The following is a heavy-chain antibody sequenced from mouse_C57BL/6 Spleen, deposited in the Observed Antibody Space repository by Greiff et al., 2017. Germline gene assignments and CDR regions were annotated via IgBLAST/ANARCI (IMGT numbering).Heavy chain of an antibody. J-gene: IGHJ2*01. Sequence: QVQLQQSGTELVKPGASVKLSCKASGYTFTSYWMNWVKQRPGQGLEWIGNINPSNGGTNYNEKFKSKATLTVDKSSSTAYMQLSILTSEDAAVYYCARVRGYDYYFDYWGKGTTLTVSS. CDR1: GYTFTSYW. CDR2: INPSNGGT. D-gene: IGHD2-4*01. V-gene: IGHV1-53*01. CDR3: ARVRGYDYYFDY.